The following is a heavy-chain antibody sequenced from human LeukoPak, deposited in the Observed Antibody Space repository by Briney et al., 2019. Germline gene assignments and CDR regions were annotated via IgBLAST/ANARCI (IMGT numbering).Heavy chain of an antibody. CDR3: ARLPYSSGWYDYYYMDV. CDR2: IKQDGSEK. CDR1: GFTFSSYA. Sequence: GGSLRLSCAASGFTFSSYAMSWVRQAPGKGLEWVANIKQDGSEKYYVDSVKGRFTISRDNAKNSLYLQMNSLRAEDTAVYYCARLPYSSGWYDYYYMDVWGKGTTVTISS. D-gene: IGHD6-19*01. J-gene: IGHJ6*03. V-gene: IGHV3-7*01.